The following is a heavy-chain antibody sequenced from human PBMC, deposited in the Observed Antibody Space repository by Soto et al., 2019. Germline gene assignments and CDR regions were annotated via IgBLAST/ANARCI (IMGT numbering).Heavy chain of an antibody. CDR2: ISYDGSNK. V-gene: IGHV3-30-3*01. D-gene: IGHD3-22*01. CDR3: ARDKITMIVVVNYYFDY. Sequence: QVQLVESGGGVVQPGRSLRLSCAASGFTFSSYAMHWVRQAPGKGLEWVAVISYDGSNKYYADSVKGRFTISRDNSKNTLYLQMNSLRAEDTAVYYCARDKITMIVVVNYYFDYWGQGTLVTVSS. CDR1: GFTFSSYA. J-gene: IGHJ4*02.